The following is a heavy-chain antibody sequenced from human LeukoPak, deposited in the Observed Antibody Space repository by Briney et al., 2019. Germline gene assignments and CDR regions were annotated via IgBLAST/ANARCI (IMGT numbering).Heavy chain of an antibody. D-gene: IGHD6-13*01. J-gene: IGHJ4*02. CDR1: GFTVSSNY. CDR2: IYSGGST. CDR3: ATPGIAAAGTRY. V-gene: IGHV3-53*01. Sequence: GGSLRLSCAASGFTVSSNYMSWVRQAPGKGREWVSVIYSGGSTYYADSVKGRFTISRDNSKNTLYLQMNSLRAEDTAVYYCATPGIAAAGTRYWGQGTLVTVSS.